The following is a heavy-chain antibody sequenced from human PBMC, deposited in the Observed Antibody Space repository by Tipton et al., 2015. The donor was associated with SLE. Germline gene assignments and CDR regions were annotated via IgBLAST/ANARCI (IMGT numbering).Heavy chain of an antibody. CDR3: AKGRGFGAIHPFDS. CDR2: IIGSGSHT. V-gene: IGHV3-23*01. J-gene: IGHJ4*02. D-gene: IGHD4/OR15-4a*01. Sequence: LSLTCAVSGGSISSGSYYWGWIRPPPGKGLEWVSSIIGSGSHTSYADSVKGRVTISRDRSNTLYLQMNSLRAEDTALYYCAKGRGFGAIHPFDSWGQGTLVTVSS. CDR1: GGSISSGSYY.